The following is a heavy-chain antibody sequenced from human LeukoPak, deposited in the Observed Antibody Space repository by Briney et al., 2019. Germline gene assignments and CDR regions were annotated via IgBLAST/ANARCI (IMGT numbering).Heavy chain of an antibody. CDR2: IYTSGST. CDR3: AREGGLGYDYVWGSYHPLFDY. CDR1: GGSISSGSYY. V-gene: IGHV4-61*02. J-gene: IGHJ4*02. D-gene: IGHD3-16*02. Sequence: PSETLSLTCTVSGGSISSGSYYWSWIRQPAGKGLEWIGRIYTSGSTNYNPSLKSRVTISVDTSKNQFSLKLTSVTAADTAVYYCAREGGLGYDYVWGSYHPLFDYWGQGTLVTVSS.